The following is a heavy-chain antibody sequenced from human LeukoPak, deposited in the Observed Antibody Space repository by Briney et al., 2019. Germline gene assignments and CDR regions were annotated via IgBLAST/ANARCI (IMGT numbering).Heavy chain of an antibody. Sequence: ALVKVSCKASGYTFTSYYMHWVRQAPGQGLEWMGIINPSGGSTSYAQKFQGRVTMTRDTSTSTVYMELSSLRSEDTAVYYCARDSPPEDIVLMAEGNYYYYYYGMDVWGQGTTVTVSS. V-gene: IGHV1-46*01. CDR3: ARDSPPEDIVLMAEGNYYYYYYGMDV. J-gene: IGHJ6*02. D-gene: IGHD2-8*01. CDR1: GYTFTSYY. CDR2: INPSGGST.